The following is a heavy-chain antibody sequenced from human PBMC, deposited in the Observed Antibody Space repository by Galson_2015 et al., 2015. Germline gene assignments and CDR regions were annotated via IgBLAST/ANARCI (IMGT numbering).Heavy chain of an antibody. Sequence: CAISGDSVSSNSAAWNWIRQSPSRGLEWLGRTYYRSKWYNDCAVSVKSRITINPDTSKNQFSLQLNSVTPEDTAVYYCARDITIFGVVTIEVYYYCGMDVWGQGTTVTVSS. V-gene: IGHV6-1*01. J-gene: IGHJ6*02. CDR1: GDSVSSNSAA. D-gene: IGHD3-3*01. CDR2: TYYRSKWYN. CDR3: ARDITIFGVVTIEVYYYCGMDV.